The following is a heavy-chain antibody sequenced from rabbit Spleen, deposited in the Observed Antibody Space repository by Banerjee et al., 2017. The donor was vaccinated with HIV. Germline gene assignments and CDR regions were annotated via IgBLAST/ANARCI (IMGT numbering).Heavy chain of an antibody. D-gene: IGHD1-1*01. CDR3: ARDLPGIIGWNFNL. CDR2: IYSGDGST. CDR1: GLDFSSSYW. Sequence: EESGGDLVKPEGSLTLTCKASGLDFSSSYWICWVRQAPGKGLEWIACIYSGDGSTYSATWAKCRFTCSKTSSTTVTLQMTSLTVADTATYFCARDLPGIIGWNFNLWGPGTLVTV. V-gene: IGHV1S45*01. J-gene: IGHJ4*01.